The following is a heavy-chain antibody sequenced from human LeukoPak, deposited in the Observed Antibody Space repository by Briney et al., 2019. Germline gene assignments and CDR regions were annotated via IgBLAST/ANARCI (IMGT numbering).Heavy chain of an antibody. J-gene: IGHJ4*02. CDR3: ARMVRRLERLNIGGSSDYGTIYYFDY. CDR1: GYSISSGYY. V-gene: IGHV4-38-2*02. D-gene: IGHD5-12*01. Sequence: TSETLSLTCTVSGYSISSGYYWGWIRQPPGKGLEWIGSIYHSGSTYYNPSLKSRVTISVDTSKNQFSLKLSSVTAADTAVYYCARMVRRLERLNIGGSSDYGTIYYFDYWGQGTLVTVSS. CDR2: IYHSGST.